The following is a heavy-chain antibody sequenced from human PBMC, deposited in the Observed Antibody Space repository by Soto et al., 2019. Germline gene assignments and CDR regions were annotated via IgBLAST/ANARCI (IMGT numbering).Heavy chain of an antibody. CDR2: ISAYNDNT. CDR1: GYTFTSYG. Sequence: QVQLVQSGAEVKKPGASVKVSCKASGYTFTSYGISWVRQAPGQGLEWMGWISAYNDNTNYAQKLQGRVTMTTDTSTSTAYMELRSLRSDDTAVYYCARAPPYCGGDCSDAFDIWGQGTMVTVSS. D-gene: IGHD2-21*02. J-gene: IGHJ3*02. V-gene: IGHV1-18*01. CDR3: ARAPPYCGGDCSDAFDI.